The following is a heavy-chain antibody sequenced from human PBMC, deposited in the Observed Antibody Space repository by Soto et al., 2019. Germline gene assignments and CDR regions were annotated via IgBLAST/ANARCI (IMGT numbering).Heavy chain of an antibody. CDR3: ARDNHTPWYSSGWYVQIGPDY. CDR1: GYTFTSYG. D-gene: IGHD6-19*01. Sequence: QVQLVQSGAEVKKPGASVKVSCKASGYTFTSYGISWVRQAPGQGLEWMGWISAYNGNTNYAQKLQGRVTMTTDTSTXXAXMXXRSLRSDDTAVYYCARDNHTPWYSSGWYVQIGPDYWGQGTLVTVSS. V-gene: IGHV1-18*01. CDR2: ISAYNGNT. J-gene: IGHJ4*02.